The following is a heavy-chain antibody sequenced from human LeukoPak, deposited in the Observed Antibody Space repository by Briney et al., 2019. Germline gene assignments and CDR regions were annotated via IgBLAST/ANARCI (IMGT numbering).Heavy chain of an antibody. Sequence: ASVKVSCNASGYTFTSCCIHWLRQVPGQGLERMGWINPNSGGTNYAQKFQGRVTLTRDTSISTAYMELSRLRSDDTAVYYCARGPGEALGYWGQGTLVTVSS. CDR2: INPNSGGT. V-gene: IGHV1-2*02. CDR3: ARGPGEALGY. D-gene: IGHD7-27*01. J-gene: IGHJ4*02. CDR1: GYTFTSCC.